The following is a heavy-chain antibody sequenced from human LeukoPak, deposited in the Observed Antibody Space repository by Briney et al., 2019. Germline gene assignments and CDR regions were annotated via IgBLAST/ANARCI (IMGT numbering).Heavy chain of an antibody. D-gene: IGHD1-1*01. CDR3: ARGERGTDAFDI. CDR1: GGSISSYY. Sequence: SETLSLTSTVSGGSISSYYWSWIRQPPGKGPEWIGYIYYSGSTNYNPSLKSRVTISVDTSKNQFPLKLSSVTAADTAVYYCARGERGTDAFDIWGQGTMVSVS. CDR2: IYYSGST. J-gene: IGHJ3*02. V-gene: IGHV4-59*01.